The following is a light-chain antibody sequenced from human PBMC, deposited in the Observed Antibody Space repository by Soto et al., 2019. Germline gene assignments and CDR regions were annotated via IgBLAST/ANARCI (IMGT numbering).Light chain of an antibody. CDR3: CLYVGATTYV. CDR2: EGH. Sequence: QSVMAQPASVSGSPGHSITVSCTGASGCVGTYSLVSWYQQHPGKAPKVVIYEGHKRPSGVPDRFSGSTSVNTASLTISGLQTDDEADYYCCLYVGATTYVFGTGTKVTVL. CDR1: SGCVGTYSL. V-gene: IGLV2-23*01. J-gene: IGLJ1*01.